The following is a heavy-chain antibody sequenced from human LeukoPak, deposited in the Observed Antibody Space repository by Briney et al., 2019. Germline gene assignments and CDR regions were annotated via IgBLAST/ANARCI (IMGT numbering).Heavy chain of an antibody. Sequence: GGSLRLSCAASGFTFSSYGMHWVRQAPGKGLEWVAVISYDGSNKYYADSVKGRFTTSRDNSKNTLYLQMNSLRAEDTAVYYCAKDMSGDYGTNYWGQGTLVTVSS. CDR3: AKDMSGDYGTNY. V-gene: IGHV3-30*18. D-gene: IGHD4-17*01. J-gene: IGHJ4*02. CDR1: GFTFSSYG. CDR2: ISYDGSNK.